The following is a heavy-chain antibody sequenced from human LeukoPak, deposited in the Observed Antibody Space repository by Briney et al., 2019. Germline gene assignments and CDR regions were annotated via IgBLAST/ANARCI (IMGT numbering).Heavy chain of an antibody. Sequence: GGSLRLSCAASGFTFSSYSMNWVRQAPGKGLEWVSYISSSSSTIYYADSVKGRFTISRDNAKNSLYLQMNSLRAEDTAVYYCARTQVVVAATWNSEFDPWGQGTLVTVSS. CDR1: GFTFSSYS. CDR3: ARTQVVVAATWNSEFDP. CDR2: ISSSSSTI. D-gene: IGHD2-15*01. V-gene: IGHV3-48*01. J-gene: IGHJ5*02.